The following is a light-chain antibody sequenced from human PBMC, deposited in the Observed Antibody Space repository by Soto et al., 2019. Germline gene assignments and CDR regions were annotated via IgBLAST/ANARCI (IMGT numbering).Light chain of an antibody. CDR2: DNN. CDR3: GTWDSSLSAV. V-gene: IGLV1-51*01. Sequence: QSVLTQPPSVSAAPGQKVTISCSGSSSNIGNNYVSWYQQLLGTAPKLLIYDNNKRPSGIPDRFSGSKSGTSATLGITGLQTGDEADYYCGTWDSSLSAVFGTGTKVTVL. J-gene: IGLJ1*01. CDR1: SSNIGNNY.